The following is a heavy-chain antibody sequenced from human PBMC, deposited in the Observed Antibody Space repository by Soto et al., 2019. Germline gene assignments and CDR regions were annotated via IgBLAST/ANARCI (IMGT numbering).Heavy chain of an antibody. J-gene: IGHJ5*02. Sequence: QVQLVESGGGVVQPGRSLRLSCAASGFTFSSYGIHWVRQAPGKGLEWVAVIWYDGSNKYYADSVKGRFTISRDNSKNTLYLQMNSLRAEDTAVYYCARDLFSSVFDPWGQGTLVTVSS. CDR2: IWYDGSNK. CDR3: ARDLFSSVFDP. CDR1: GFTFSSYG. D-gene: IGHD6-25*01. V-gene: IGHV3-33*01.